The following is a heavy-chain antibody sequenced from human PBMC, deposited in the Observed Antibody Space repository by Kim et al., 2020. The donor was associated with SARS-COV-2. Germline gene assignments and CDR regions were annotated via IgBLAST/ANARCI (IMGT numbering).Heavy chain of an antibody. V-gene: IGHV4-34*01. CDR3: ARAQRFGELVRGNYYYGMDV. CDR2: INHSGST. CDR1: GGSFSGYY. J-gene: IGHJ6*02. D-gene: IGHD3-10*01. Sequence: SETLSLTCAVYGGSFSGYYWSWIRQPPGKGLEWIGEINHSGSTNYNPSLKSRVTISVDTSKNQFSLKLSSVTAADTAVYYCARAQRFGELVRGNYYYGMDVWGQGTTVTVSS.